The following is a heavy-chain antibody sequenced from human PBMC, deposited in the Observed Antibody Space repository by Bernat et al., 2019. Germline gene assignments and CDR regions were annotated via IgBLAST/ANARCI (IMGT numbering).Heavy chain of an antibody. CDR2: IWYDGSNK. J-gene: IGHJ4*02. CDR1: GFIFSSYG. D-gene: IGHD6-19*01. Sequence: VQLVESGGGLVQPGGSLRLSCAASGFIFSSYGMHWVRQAPGKGLEWVAVIWYDGSNKYYADSVKGRFTISRDNSKNTLYLQMNSLRAEDTAVYYCARGVGSGWYYYFDYWGQGTLVTVSS. CDR3: ARGVGSGWYYYFDY. V-gene: IGHV3-33*01.